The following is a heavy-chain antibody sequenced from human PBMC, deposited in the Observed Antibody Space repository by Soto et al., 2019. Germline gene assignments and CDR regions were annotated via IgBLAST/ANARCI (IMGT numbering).Heavy chain of an antibody. D-gene: IGHD3-10*01. J-gene: IGHJ6*02. CDR2: IKSKTDGGTT. Sequence: GGSLRLSCAASGFTFSNAWMNWVRQAPGKGLEWVGRIKSKTDGGTTDYAAPVKGRFTISRDDSKNTLYLQMNSLKTEDTAVYYCTTDTARGGYYYYGMDVWGQGTTVTVSS. CDR3: TTDTARGGYYYYGMDV. CDR1: GFTFSNAW. V-gene: IGHV3-15*07.